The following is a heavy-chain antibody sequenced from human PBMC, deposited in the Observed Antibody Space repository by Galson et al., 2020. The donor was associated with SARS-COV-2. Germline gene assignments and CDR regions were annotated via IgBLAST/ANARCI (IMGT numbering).Heavy chain of an antibody. V-gene: IGHV3-11*01. J-gene: IGHJ4*02. CDR3: ARLGRWSDSSGYPLDY. Sequence: GGSLRLSCAASGFTFSDYYMSWIRQAPGKGLEWVSYISSSGSTIYYADSVKGRFTISRDNAKNSLYLQMNSLRVEDTAVYYCARLGRWSDSSGYPLDYWGQGTLVTVSS. CDR1: GFTFSDYY. CDR2: ISSSGSTI. D-gene: IGHD3-22*01.